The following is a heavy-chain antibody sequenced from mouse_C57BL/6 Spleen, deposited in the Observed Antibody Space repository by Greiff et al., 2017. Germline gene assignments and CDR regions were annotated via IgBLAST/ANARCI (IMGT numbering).Heavy chain of an antibody. D-gene: IGHD1-3*01. CDR3: ARHELEAWFDY. CDR2: ISNGGGST. J-gene: IGHJ3*01. CDR1: GFTFSDYY. Sequence: EVQLQESGGGLVQPGGSLKLSCAASGFTFSDYYMYWVRQTPEKRLEWVAYISNGGGSTYYPDTVKGRFTISRDNAKKTLYLQMRRLKSEDTAMYYCARHELEAWFDYWGQGTLVTVSA. V-gene: IGHV5-12*01.